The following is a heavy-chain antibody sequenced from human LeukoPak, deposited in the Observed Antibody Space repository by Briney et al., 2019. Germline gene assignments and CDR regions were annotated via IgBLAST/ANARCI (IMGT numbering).Heavy chain of an antibody. CDR3: AKDRPCSSTRANYFDY. J-gene: IGHJ4*02. Sequence: GGSLRLSCAASGFTFSSYAMSWVRQAPGKGLEWVSAISGSGGSTYYADSVKGRFTISRDNSKNTLYLQMNSLRAEDTDVYYCAKDRPCSSTRANYFDYWGQGTLVTVSS. V-gene: IGHV3-23*01. D-gene: IGHD2-2*01. CDR2: ISGSGGST. CDR1: GFTFSSYA.